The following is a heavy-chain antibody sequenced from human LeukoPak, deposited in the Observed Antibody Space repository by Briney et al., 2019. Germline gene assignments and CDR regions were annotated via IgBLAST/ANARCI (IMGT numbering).Heavy chain of an antibody. CDR2: ISWDGGST. Sequence: GGSLRLSCAASGFTFDDYAMHWVRHAPGKGLERVSLISWDGGSTYYADSVKGRFTISRDNSKNSLYLQMNSLRAEDTALYYCASLCSSTSCTHFDYWGQGTLVTVSS. CDR1: GFTFDDYA. J-gene: IGHJ4*02. V-gene: IGHV3-43D*04. CDR3: ASLCSSTSCTHFDY. D-gene: IGHD2-2*01.